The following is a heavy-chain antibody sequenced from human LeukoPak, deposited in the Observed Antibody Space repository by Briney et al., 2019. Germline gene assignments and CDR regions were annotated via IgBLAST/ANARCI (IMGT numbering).Heavy chain of an antibody. Sequence: VGSLRLSCAASGFTFSKYWMLWVRQAPGKGLESVSRINTDGTVTTYANSVKGRFTVSRDKADNTMFLQMNSVRDEDTAVYYCATKQWLAPPPDSWGQGTPVTVSS. J-gene: IGHJ4*02. D-gene: IGHD6-19*01. CDR1: GFTFSKYW. CDR2: INTDGTVT. CDR3: ATKQWLAPPPDS. V-gene: IGHV3-74*01.